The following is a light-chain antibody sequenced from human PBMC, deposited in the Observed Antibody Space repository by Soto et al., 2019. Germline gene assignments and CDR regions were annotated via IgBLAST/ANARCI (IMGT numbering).Light chain of an antibody. V-gene: IGKV3-11*01. J-gene: IGKJ4*01. CDR2: DAS. CDR3: QQRKKWPPLT. Sequence: EIVLTQSPGTLSLSPGERATLSCRAIQSVSSSFLAWYQQKPGQAPRLLIYDASKRATGIPARFSGSGSGTDFTLTISSLEPEDFAVYYCQQRKKWPPLTFGGGTKVDIK. CDR1: QSVSSSF.